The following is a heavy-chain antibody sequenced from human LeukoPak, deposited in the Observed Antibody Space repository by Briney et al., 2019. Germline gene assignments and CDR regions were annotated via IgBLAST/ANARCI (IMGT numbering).Heavy chain of an antibody. CDR3: ARVKTSWYYYDSSGYLDAFDI. CDR2: IYHSGST. CDR1: GGSISSGGYY. Sequence: SETLSLTCTVSGGSISSGGYYWSWIRQPPGKGLEWIGYIYHSGSTYYNPSLKSRVTISVDRSKNQFSLKLSSVTAADTAVYYCARVKTSWYYYDSSGYLDAFDIWGQGTMVTVSS. D-gene: IGHD3-22*01. V-gene: IGHV4-30-2*01. J-gene: IGHJ3*02.